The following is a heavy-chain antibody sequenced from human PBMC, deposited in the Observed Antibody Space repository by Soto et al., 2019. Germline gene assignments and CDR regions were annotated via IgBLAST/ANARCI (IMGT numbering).Heavy chain of an antibody. CDR3: ARDLRIGAAAEVYYYYGMDV. V-gene: IGHV1-18*01. CDR1: GYTFTSYG. CDR2: ISAYNGNT. D-gene: IGHD6-13*01. J-gene: IGHJ6*02. Sequence: ASVKVSCKASGYTFTSYGISWVRQAPGQGLEWMGWISAYNGNTNYAQKLQGRVTMTTDTSTSTAYMELRSLRSDDTAVYYCARDLRIGAAAEVYYYYGMDVWGQGTTVTVS.